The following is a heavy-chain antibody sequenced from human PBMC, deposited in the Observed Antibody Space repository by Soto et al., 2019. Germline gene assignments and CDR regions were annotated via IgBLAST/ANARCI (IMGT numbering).Heavy chain of an antibody. Sequence: QVQLMQSGAEVKKPGASVKVSCKASGNTFTNYYIHWVRQAPGQGLEWMGTINPSGGHTTYAQKFLGRVTMTADTSTSTLYMELTSLRSEDTAVYYCARGGHVVVVTAAFDYWGQGTLVTVSS. J-gene: IGHJ4*02. CDR2: INPSGGHT. CDR3: ARGGHVVVVTAAFDY. D-gene: IGHD2-21*02. CDR1: GNTFTNYY. V-gene: IGHV1-46*01.